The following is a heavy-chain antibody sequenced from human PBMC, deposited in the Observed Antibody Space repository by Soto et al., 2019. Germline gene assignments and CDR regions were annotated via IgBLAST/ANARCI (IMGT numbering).Heavy chain of an antibody. V-gene: IGHV3-23*01. CDR3: AKDRRAGGNYGFYSDF. J-gene: IGHJ4*02. CDR1: GFTFSSYG. CDR2: SSASGAGT. D-gene: IGHD1-7*01. Sequence: EVQLLESGGGLVQPGGSLSLSCAASGFTFSSYGMTWVRQAPGKGLEWVSFSSASGAGTYYADSVKGRFTISRDNSKNTLYLQMTSLRADDTAVYYCAKDRRAGGNYGFYSDFWGQGALVSVSS.